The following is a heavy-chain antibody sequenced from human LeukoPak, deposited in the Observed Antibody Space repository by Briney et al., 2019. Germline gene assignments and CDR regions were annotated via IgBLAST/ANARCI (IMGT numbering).Heavy chain of an antibody. CDR2: INPNSGGT. V-gene: IGHV1-2*02. D-gene: IGHD1-14*01. J-gene: IGHJ4*02. Sequence: ASVKVSCKASGYTFTGYHMHWVRQAPGQGLEWMGWINPNSGGTNYAQKFQGRVTMTRDTSISTAYMELSRLRSDDTAVYYCARSPDRIPFVDYWGQGTLVTVSS. CDR1: GYTFTGYH. CDR3: ARSPDRIPFVDY.